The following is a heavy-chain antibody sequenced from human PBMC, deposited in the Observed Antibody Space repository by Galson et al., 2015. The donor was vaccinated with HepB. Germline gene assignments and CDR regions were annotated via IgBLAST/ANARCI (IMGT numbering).Heavy chain of an antibody. V-gene: IGHV4-59*12. CDR3: ARADTSYYVSAQFRRGSDRFDV. Sequence: SETLSLTCTVSGGSMNNYFWSWIRQPQGKGLELIGYINYSGSTKYNPSIKTRATISVDTSKNRFSLQLRPVTAPDTAVDFCARADTSYYVSAQFRRGSDRFDVWGQGTLVTVPS. CDR2: INYSGST. CDR1: GGSMNNYF. J-gene: IGHJ3*01. D-gene: IGHD3-10*02.